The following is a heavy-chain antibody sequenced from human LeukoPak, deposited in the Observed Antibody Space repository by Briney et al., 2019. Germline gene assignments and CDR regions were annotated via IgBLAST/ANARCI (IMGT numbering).Heavy chain of an antibody. V-gene: IGHV3-11*06. D-gene: IGHD6-13*01. J-gene: IGHJ2*01. Sequence: GGSLRLSCAASGFNFNDYFMTWIRQAPGKGLEWISYITTSEDYTNYADSVRGRFTVSRDNTKNSLYLQMNSLRGEDTAVYYCARRAGAAAAALRHFDLWGRGTLVSVSS. CDR2: ITTSEDYT. CDR1: GFNFNDYF. CDR3: ARRAGAAAAALRHFDL.